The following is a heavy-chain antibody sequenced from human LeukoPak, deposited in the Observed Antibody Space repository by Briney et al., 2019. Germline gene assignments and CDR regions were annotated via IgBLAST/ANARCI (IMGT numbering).Heavy chain of an antibody. CDR2: ISSSSSYI. J-gene: IGHJ6*04. CDR3: ARDRVPSGSYSYYYYGMDV. D-gene: IGHD3-10*01. CDR1: GFTFSSYS. Sequence: PGGSLRLPCAASGFTFSSYSMNWVRQAPGKGLEWVSSISSSSSYIYYADSVKGRFTISRDNAKNSLYLQMNSLRAEDTAVYYCARDRVPSGSYSYYYYGMDVWGKGTTVTVSS. V-gene: IGHV3-21*01.